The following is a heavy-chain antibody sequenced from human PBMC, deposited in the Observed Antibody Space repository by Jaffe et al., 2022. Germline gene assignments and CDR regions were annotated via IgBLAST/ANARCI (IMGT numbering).Heavy chain of an antibody. CDR2: ISAYNGNT. CDR1: GYTFTSYG. V-gene: IGHV1-18*01. CDR3: ASTPLGYDIFFHFDY. Sequence: QVQLVQSGAEVKKPGASVKVSCKASGYTFTSYGISWVRQAPGQGLEWMGWISAYNGNTNYAQKLQGRVTMTTDTSTSTAYMELRSLRSDDTAVYYCASTPLGYDIFFHFDYWGQGTLVTVSS. J-gene: IGHJ4*02. D-gene: IGHD3-9*01.